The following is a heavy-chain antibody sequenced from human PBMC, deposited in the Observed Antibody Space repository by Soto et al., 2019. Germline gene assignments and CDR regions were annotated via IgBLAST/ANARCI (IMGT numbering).Heavy chain of an antibody. V-gene: IGHV3-23*01. CDR1: GVTFNSYA. CDR2: ISGSGDNT. Sequence: PGGSLRLSCAASGVTFNSYAMNWVRQSPGKGLEWVSGISGSGDNTYYADSVKGRFTISRDNSKNTLYLQMNSLRVEDTAVYYCALPGGTSCGGDCSYYYYYAMDVWGQGTTVTVSS. CDR3: ALPGGTSCGGDCSYYYYYAMDV. D-gene: IGHD2-21*02. J-gene: IGHJ6*02.